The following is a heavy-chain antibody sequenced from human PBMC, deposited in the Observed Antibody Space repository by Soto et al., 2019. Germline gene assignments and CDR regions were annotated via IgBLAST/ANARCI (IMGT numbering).Heavy chain of an antibody. J-gene: IGHJ6*02. CDR1: GFTFSNYT. V-gene: IGHV3-21*01. D-gene: IGHD6-19*01. CDR2: ISRSSTNI. CDR3: ARDLKVAASNSYFYYGMDV. Sequence: EVQLVESGGGLVKPGGSLRLSCAASGFTFSNYTMEWVRQAPGKGLDWLSSISRSSTNIFYADSVKGRFTVSRDNANNVLYLQLNSLSAEDTAIYYCARDLKVAASNSYFYYGMDVWGQGTTVTVSS.